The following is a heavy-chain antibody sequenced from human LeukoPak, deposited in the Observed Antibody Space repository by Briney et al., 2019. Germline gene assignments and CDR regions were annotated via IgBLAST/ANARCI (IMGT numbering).Heavy chain of an antibody. D-gene: IGHD2-15*01. CDR1: GFTFSNYG. Sequence: GGSLRLSCVGSGFTFSNYGMHWVRQAPGKGLEWVAVIGYDGSNQYYADSVKGRFTISRDNSKSTLYLQMDSLRTEDTAVYYCAKVRTQYCSSGNCFNYYFEYWGQGTLVTVSS. CDR2: IGYDGSNQ. J-gene: IGHJ4*02. CDR3: AKVRTQYCSSGNCFNYYFEY. V-gene: IGHV3-30*18.